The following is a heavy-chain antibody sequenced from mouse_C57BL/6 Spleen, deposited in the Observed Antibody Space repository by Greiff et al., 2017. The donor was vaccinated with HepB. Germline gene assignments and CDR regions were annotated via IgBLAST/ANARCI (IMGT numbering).Heavy chain of an antibody. D-gene: IGHD2-2*01. J-gene: IGHJ3*01. V-gene: IGHV6-6*01. Sequence: EVKLVESGGGLVQPGGSMKLSCAASGFTFSDAWMDWVRQSPEKGLEWVAEIRNKANNHATYYAESVKGRFTISRDDSKSSVYLPMNSLRAEDTGIYYCTPLGYDWFAYWGQGTLVTVSA. CDR1: GFTFSDAW. CDR2: IRNKANNHAT. CDR3: TPLGYDWFAY.